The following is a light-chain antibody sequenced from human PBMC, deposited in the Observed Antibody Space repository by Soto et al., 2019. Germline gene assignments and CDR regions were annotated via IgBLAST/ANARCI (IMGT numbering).Light chain of an antibody. Sequence: DIVMTQSPLSLPVTPGEPASISCRSSQSLLNSNGYNCLEWYLQKPGQSPQLLTYFGSNRASGVPDRFSGSGSGPDFTLKISIVEAADVGVYFCMQSLQTPLTFGQGTKVEIK. CDR2: FGS. V-gene: IGKV2-28*01. J-gene: IGKJ1*01. CDR3: MQSLQTPLT. CDR1: QSLLNSNGYNC.